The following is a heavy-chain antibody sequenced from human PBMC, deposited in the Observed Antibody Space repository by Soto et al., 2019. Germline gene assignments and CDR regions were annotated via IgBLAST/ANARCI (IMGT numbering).Heavy chain of an antibody. CDR3: ARHQDQWRNTWSYYFDS. CDR1: GGSISSSSRY. J-gene: IGHJ4*02. Sequence: QLHLLQESAPALVKPSETLSLTCTVSGGSISSSSRYWAWIRQPPGKGLEWIGSIYYNGITYNNPSLRGRLTVSADTSQNQFSMRLTSVTAADTAVYYCARHQDQWRNTWSYYFDSWGQGALVTVSS. D-gene: IGHD6-13*01. V-gene: IGHV4-39*01. CDR2: IYYNGIT.